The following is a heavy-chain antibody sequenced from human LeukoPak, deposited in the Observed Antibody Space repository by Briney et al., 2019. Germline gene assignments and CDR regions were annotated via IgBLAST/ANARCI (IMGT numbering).Heavy chain of an antibody. CDR1: GGSFSGYY. CDR3: ARVGRWYYGSGSYYYYYYMDV. CDR2: INHSGST. V-gene: IGHV4-34*01. J-gene: IGHJ6*03. D-gene: IGHD3-10*01. Sequence: PSETLSLTCAVYGGSFSGYYWSWIRQPPGKGLEWIGEINHSGSTNYNPSLKSRVTISVDTSKNQFSLKLSSVTAADTAVYYCARVGRWYYGSGSYYYYYYMDVWGKGTTVTVSS.